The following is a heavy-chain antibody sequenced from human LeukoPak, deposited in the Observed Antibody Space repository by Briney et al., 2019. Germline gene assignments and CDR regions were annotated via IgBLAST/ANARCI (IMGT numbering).Heavy chain of an antibody. CDR2: IYHSGST. J-gene: IGHJ5*01. Sequence: SETLSLTCTVSGYSISSGYYWGWIRQPPGKGLEWIGSIYHSGSTYYNPSLKSRVTISVDTSKNQFSLKLNSVTAADTAVYYCARDRRIVVVTASWFDSWGQGTLVTVSS. V-gene: IGHV4-38-2*02. CDR3: ARDRRIVVVTASWFDS. D-gene: IGHD2-21*02. CDR1: GYSISSGYY.